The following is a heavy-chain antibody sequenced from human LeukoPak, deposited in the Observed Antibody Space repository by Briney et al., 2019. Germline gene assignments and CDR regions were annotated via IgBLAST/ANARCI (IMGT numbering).Heavy chain of an antibody. Sequence: GASVTVSFTTSGYTFDNYAINWVRQAPGQGLEWMGWINTNTGNPTNAQGFTGRFVFSLDTSVRTAYLQISSLKTEDTAIYYCARSNNDGDYLGVGFDYWGQGTLVTVSS. CDR2: INTNTGNP. V-gene: IGHV7-4-1*02. J-gene: IGHJ4*02. CDR1: GYTFDNYA. D-gene: IGHD4-17*01. CDR3: ARSNNDGDYLGVGFDY.